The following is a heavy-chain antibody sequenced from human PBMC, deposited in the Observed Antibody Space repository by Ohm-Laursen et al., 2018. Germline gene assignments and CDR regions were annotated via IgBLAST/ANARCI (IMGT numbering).Heavy chain of an antibody. V-gene: IGHV4-59*08. J-gene: IGHJ4*02. Sequence: SDTLSLTCSVSGGSLSGYFWSWIRQPPGKGLDWIGYIFYTGTTNYKSSLRSRLTISSDTSKVKLSLKLASVTAADTAIYYCARHVQAHSGSYFAHFDLWGQGALVTVSS. CDR3: ARHVQAHSGSYFAHFDL. CDR2: IFYTGTT. D-gene: IGHD1-26*01. CDR1: GGSLSGYF.